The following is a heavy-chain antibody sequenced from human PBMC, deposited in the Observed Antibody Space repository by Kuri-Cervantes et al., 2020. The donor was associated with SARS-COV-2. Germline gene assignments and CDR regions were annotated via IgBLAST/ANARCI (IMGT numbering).Heavy chain of an antibody. CDR3: ATGVPTRLFGEELKNDAFDI. CDR1: RYTFTGYY. V-gene: IGHV1-2*04. J-gene: IGHJ3*02. D-gene: IGHD3-10*01. CDR2: INPNSGGT. Sequence: ASVKVSCKASRYTFTGYYMHWVRQAPGQGLEWMGWINPNSGGTNYAQKFQGWVTMTRDTSISTVYMELSSLRSEDTAVYYCATGVPTRLFGEELKNDAFDIWGQGTTVTVSS.